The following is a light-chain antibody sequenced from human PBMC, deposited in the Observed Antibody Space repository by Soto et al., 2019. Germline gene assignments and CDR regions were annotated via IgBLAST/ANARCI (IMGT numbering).Light chain of an antibody. Sequence: DIQMTQSPSSLSASVGDRVPITCRASQVISSWLVWYQQKPGNAPKLLIYAASNLQSGVPSRFSGSASGTEFTLTISSLQPEDFATYYCQQASTFPFTFGGGTEVQIK. CDR3: QQASTFPFT. J-gene: IGKJ4*01. CDR2: AAS. V-gene: IGKV1-12*01. CDR1: QVISSW.